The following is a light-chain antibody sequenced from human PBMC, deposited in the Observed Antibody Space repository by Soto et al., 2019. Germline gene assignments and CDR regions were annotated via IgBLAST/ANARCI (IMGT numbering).Light chain of an antibody. CDR3: QQSYSTPRT. CDR1: QSISIY. CDR2: AAS. Sequence: DIQMTQSPSSLSSSVGYIVTITCRSSQSISIYLNWYHQKPGKAPKLLIYAASSLQSGVPSRFSGSGSGTDFTLTISSLQPEDFETYYCQQSYSTPRTFGQGTKVDIK. J-gene: IGKJ1*01. V-gene: IGKV1-39*01.